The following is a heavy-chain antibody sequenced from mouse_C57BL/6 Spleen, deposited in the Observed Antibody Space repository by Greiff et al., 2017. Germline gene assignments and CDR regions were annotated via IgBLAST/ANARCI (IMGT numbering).Heavy chain of an antibody. CDR2: ISYSGST. Sequence: EVKLQESGPGMVKPSQSLSLTCTVTGYSITSGYDWHWIRHFPGNKLEWMGYISYSGSTNYNPSLKSRISITHDTSKNHFFLKLNSVTTEDTATYYCARYSNYKEYFDYWGQGTTLTVSS. CDR1: GYSITSGYD. V-gene: IGHV3-1*01. J-gene: IGHJ2*01. D-gene: IGHD2-5*01. CDR3: ARYSNYKEYFDY.